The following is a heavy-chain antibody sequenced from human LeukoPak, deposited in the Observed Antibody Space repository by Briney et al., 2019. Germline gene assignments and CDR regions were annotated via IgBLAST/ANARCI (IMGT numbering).Heavy chain of an antibody. D-gene: IGHD3-9*01. V-gene: IGHV3-48*04. CDR3: ARGSHVSYYDILTGYWPRQFDY. CDR2: ISDSSTTI. J-gene: IGHJ4*02. Sequence: GGSLRLSCAASGFTFSSYNMNWVRQAPGKGLEWVSYISDSSTTIYYADSVKGRFTISRDNAKNSLYLQMNSLRAEDTAVYYCARGSHVSYYDILTGYWPRQFDYWGQGTLVTVSS. CDR1: GFTFSSYN.